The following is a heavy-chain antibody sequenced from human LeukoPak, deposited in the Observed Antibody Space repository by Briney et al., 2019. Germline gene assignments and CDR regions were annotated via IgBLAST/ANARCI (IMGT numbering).Heavy chain of an antibody. D-gene: IGHD2-2*01. V-gene: IGHV3-30*04. J-gene: IGHJ4*02. CDR1: GFTFSDYT. Sequence: GRSLRLSCAASGFTFSDYTMHWLRQTPGNGLEWLALISYDGTDKYYAESVKGRLTISRDNAKNSLYLQMNSLRAEDTAVYYCARGEYQLPGDYWGQGTLVTVSS. CDR3: ARGEYQLPGDY. CDR2: ISYDGTDK.